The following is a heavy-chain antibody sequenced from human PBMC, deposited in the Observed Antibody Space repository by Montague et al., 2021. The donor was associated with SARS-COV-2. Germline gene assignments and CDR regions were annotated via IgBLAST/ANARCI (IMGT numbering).Heavy chain of an antibody. V-gene: IGHV4-34*01. J-gene: IGHJ4*02. CDR2: INHSGST. CDR3: ASFMIQAVPNY. Sequence: SETLSLTCAVYGGSFSGYYWSWIRQPPGKGLEWIGEINHSGSTNYNPSLKSRVTISVDTSKNQFSLKLSFVTAADTAVYYCASFMIQAVPNYWGQGTLVTVSS. CDR1: GGSFSGYY. D-gene: IGHD3-16*01.